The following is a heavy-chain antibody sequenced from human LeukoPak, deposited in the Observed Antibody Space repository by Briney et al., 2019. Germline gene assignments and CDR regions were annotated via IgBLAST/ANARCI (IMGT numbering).Heavy chain of an antibody. CDR1: RFTFTDYT. Sequence: GGSLRLSCAASRFTFTDYTMNWVRQAPGKGLEWVGRIKSKTDGGTTDYAAPVKGRFTISRDDSKNTLYLQMNSLKTEDTAVYYCTTEERSGWYPGAFDYWGQGTLVTVSS. J-gene: IGHJ4*02. D-gene: IGHD6-19*01. CDR3: TTEERSGWYPGAFDY. V-gene: IGHV3-15*01. CDR2: IKSKTDGGTT.